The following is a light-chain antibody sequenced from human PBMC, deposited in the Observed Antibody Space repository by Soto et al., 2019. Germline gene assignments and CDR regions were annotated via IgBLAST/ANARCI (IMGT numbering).Light chain of an antibody. CDR2: GAS. CDR3: QQRIDWPLT. J-gene: IGKJ4*01. V-gene: IGKV3-11*01. CDR1: QSISSH. Sequence: EIVLTQSPATLSLSPGERATLSCRASQSISSHLAWYQQKPGQAPRLLIYGASNRATGIPARFSGRGSGTDFTLTNSSLEPEDFAVYYCQQRIDWPLTFGGGTKVEIK.